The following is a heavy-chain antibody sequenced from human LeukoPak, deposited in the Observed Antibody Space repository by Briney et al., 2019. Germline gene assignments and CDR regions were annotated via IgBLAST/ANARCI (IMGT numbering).Heavy chain of an antibody. V-gene: IGHV4-34*01. CDR3: ARKGVLWFGK. CDR1: GGSISSHY. J-gene: IGHJ4*02. Sequence: PSETLSLTCTVSGGSISSHYWSWIRQPPGKGLEWIGEINHSGSTNYNPSLKSRVTISVDTSKNQFSLKLSSVTAADTAVYYCARKGVLWFGKWGQGTLVTVSS. CDR2: INHSGST. D-gene: IGHD3-10*01.